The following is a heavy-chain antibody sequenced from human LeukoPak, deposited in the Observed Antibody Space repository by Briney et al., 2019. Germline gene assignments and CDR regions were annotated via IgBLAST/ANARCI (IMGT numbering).Heavy chain of an antibody. V-gene: IGHV3-33*01. D-gene: IGHD3-10*01. Sequence: GGSLRLSCAASGFTFSSYGMHWVRQAPGKGLEWVAVIWYDGSNKYYADSVKGRFTISRDNSKNTLYLQMNSLRAEDTAVYYCARDLPYYGSGTYGIWGQGTMVTVSS. CDR2: IWYDGSNK. CDR1: GFTFSSYG. CDR3: ARDLPYYGSGTYGI. J-gene: IGHJ3*02.